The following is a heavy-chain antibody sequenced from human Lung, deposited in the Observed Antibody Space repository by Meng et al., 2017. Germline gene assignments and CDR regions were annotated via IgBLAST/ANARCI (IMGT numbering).Heavy chain of an antibody. CDR1: GGSFSDYY. V-gene: IGHV4-34*01. D-gene: IGHD4-11*01. Sequence: QVQVQQWGAGLLKPSETLSLTCVVSGGSFSDYYWSWIRQPPGKGLEWIGEINHSGSTNYNPSLESRATISEDTSQNNLSLKLSSVTAADSAVYYCARGPTTMAHDFDYWGQGTLVTVSS. J-gene: IGHJ4*02. CDR3: ARGPTTMAHDFDY. CDR2: INHSGST.